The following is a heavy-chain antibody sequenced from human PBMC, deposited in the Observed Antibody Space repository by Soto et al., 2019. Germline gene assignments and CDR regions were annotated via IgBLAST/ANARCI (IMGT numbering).Heavy chain of an antibody. CDR1: GGTFSSYA. J-gene: IGHJ5*02. CDR2: IIPIFGTA. D-gene: IGHD6-13*01. CDR3: ARAPRLRQQLAFDP. V-gene: IGHV1-69*13. Sequence: GASVKVSCKASGGTFSSYAISWVRQAPGQGLEWMGGIIPIFGTANYAQKFQGRVTITADESTSTAYMELSSLRSEDTAVYYCARAPRLRQQLAFDPWGQGTLVTVSS.